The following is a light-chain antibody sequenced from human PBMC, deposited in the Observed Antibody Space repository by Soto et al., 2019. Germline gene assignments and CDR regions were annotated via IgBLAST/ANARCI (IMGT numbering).Light chain of an antibody. Sequence: QSALTQPASVSGSPGQSITISCTGTSSDVGSYNLVSWYHQHPGKAPKLMIYEGSKRPSGVSNRFSGSKSGNTASLTISGLQAEDEADYYCCSYAGTNTVHVVFGGGTKLTVL. CDR3: CSYAGTNTVHVV. CDR1: SSDVGSYNL. CDR2: EGS. V-gene: IGLV2-23*03. J-gene: IGLJ2*01.